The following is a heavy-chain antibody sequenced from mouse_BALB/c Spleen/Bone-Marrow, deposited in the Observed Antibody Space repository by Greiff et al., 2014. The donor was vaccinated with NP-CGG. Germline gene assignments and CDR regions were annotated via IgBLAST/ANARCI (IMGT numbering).Heavy chain of an antibody. D-gene: IGHD2-1*01. Sequence: VQLQESGAELARPGASVKMSCKASGYTFTSYTMHWVKQRPGQGLEWIGYINPSSGYTNYNQKFKDKATLTADKSSSTAYMQLSSLTSEDSAVYDCARSNGNYVLAYWGQGTLVTVSA. CDR2: INPSSGYT. CDR3: ARSNGNYVLAY. CDR1: GYTFTSYT. V-gene: IGHV1-4*01. J-gene: IGHJ3*01.